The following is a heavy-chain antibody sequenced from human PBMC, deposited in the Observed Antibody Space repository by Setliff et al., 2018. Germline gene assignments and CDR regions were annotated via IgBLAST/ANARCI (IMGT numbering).Heavy chain of an antibody. V-gene: IGHV5-51*01. CDR2: IYPSDSDI. CDR1: GYNFINYW. D-gene: IGHD6-13*01. Sequence: PGESLKISCKGSGYNFINYWIGWVRQMPGKGLEWMGIIYPSDSDIRYSPSFQGQVTIPADKSISTAYLQWSSLKASDTAIYYCARPAYSSRWYEIKGFDYWGQGTLVTVSS. CDR3: ARPAYSSRWYEIKGFDY. J-gene: IGHJ4*02.